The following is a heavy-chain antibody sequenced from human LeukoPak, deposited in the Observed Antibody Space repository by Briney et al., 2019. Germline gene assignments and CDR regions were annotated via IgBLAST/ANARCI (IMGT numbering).Heavy chain of an antibody. CDR1: GYSISSGYY. J-gene: IGHJ4*02. Sequence: SETLSLTCTVSGYSISSGYYWGWIRQPPGKGLEWIGSIYHSGSTYYNPSLKSRVTISVDTSKNQFSLKLSSVTAADTAVYYCAREPGSNLDYWGQGTLVTVSS. V-gene: IGHV4-38-2*02. CDR3: AREPGSNLDY. D-gene: IGHD1-14*01. CDR2: IYHSGST.